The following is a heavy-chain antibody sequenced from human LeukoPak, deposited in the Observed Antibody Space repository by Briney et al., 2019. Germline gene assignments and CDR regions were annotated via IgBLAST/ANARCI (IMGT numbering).Heavy chain of an antibody. CDR1: GFTFSTYD. J-gene: IGHJ4*02. D-gene: IGHD3-3*01. Sequence: GGSLRLSCAASGFTFSTYDMNWVRQAPGKGLEWVSYISSSSSTIYYADSVKGRFTISRDNADNSLYLQMNSLRAEATAVYYCARVSFGLDYWGQGTLVTVSS. CDR2: ISSSSSTI. CDR3: ARVSFGLDY. V-gene: IGHV3-48*04.